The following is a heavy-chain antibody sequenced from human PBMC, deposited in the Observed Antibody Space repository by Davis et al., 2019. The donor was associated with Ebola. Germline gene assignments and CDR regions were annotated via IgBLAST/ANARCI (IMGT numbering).Heavy chain of an antibody. Sequence: SVKISCKASGYTFTSYGISWVRQAPGQGLEWMGGIITVCGTANYAQKFQGRVTITADESTSTDYMELSSLRDEDTAVNYCAKDGEGYWGQGTLVTVSS. CDR1: GYTFTSYG. J-gene: IGHJ4*02. CDR2: IITVCGTA. D-gene: IGHD3-10*01. CDR3: AKDGEGY. V-gene: IGHV1-69*13.